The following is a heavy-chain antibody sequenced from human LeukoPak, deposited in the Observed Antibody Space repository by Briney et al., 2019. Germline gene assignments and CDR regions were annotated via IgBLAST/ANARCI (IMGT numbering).Heavy chain of an antibody. V-gene: IGHV3-30-3*01. J-gene: IGHJ4*02. CDR1: GFTFSNYA. Sequence: GGSLRLSCAASGFTFSNYALHWVRQAPGKGLEWVTIISSDGTNTYYADSVKGRFTISRDNSKKTVYLQMNSLRPEDTAIYYCARELYYYDSGSFDHWGQGTLVTVSS. CDR2: ISSDGTNT. D-gene: IGHD3-10*01. CDR3: ARELYYYDSGSFDH.